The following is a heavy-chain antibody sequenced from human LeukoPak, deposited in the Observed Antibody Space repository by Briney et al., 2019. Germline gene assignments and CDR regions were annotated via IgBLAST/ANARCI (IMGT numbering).Heavy chain of an antibody. D-gene: IGHD4-17*01. J-gene: IGHJ4*02. CDR3: AVYGDRAPPLPPRFDY. V-gene: IGHV1-58*01. CDR1: GFTFTSSA. CDR2: IVVGSGNT. Sequence: ASVTVSCKASGFTFTSSAVQWVRQARGQRLEWIGWIVVGSGNTNYAQKFQERVTITRDMSTSTAYMGLSSLRSEDTAVYYCAVYGDRAPPLPPRFDYWGQGTLVTVSS.